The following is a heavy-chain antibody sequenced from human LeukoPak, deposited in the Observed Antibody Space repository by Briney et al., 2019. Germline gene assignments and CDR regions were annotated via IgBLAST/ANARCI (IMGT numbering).Heavy chain of an antibody. CDR2: ISYDGSNK. CDR1: GFTFSSYG. CDR3: AKDSGLLLRHYYCMDV. J-gene: IGHJ6*02. D-gene: IGHD3-16*01. V-gene: IGHV3-30*18. Sequence: PGRSLRLSCAASGFTFSSYGMHWVRQAPGKGLEWVAVISYDGSNKYYADSVKGRFTISRDNSKNTLYLQMNSLRAEDTAVYYCAKDSGLLLRHYYCMDVWGQGTTVTVSS.